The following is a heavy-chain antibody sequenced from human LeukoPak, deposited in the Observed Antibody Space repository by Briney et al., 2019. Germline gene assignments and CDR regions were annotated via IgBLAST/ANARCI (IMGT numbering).Heavy chain of an antibody. CDR2: ISGSGGST. V-gene: IGHV3-23*01. J-gene: IGHJ6*02. CDR1: GFTFSSYA. D-gene: IGHD5-18*01. Sequence: PGGSLRLSCAASGFTFSSYAMNWVRQAPGKGLEWVSAISGSGGSTYYADSVKGRFTISRDNSKNTLYLQMNSLRAEDTAVYYCAKAVDTAHGGAYYYYGMDVWGQGTTVTVSS. CDR3: AKAVDTAHGGAYYYYGMDV.